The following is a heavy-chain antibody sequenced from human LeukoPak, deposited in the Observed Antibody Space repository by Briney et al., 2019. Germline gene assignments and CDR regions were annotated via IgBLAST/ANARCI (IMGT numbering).Heavy chain of an antibody. Sequence: PGGSLRLSCAASGFIFSNYAMSWVRQAPGKGLEYVSAISSNGGSTYYANSVKGRFTISRDTSKNTLYLQMGSLRAEDMAVYYCARDNIAATGTGDYWGQGTLVTVSS. CDR3: ARDNIAATGTGDY. CDR1: GFIFSNYA. V-gene: IGHV3-64*01. D-gene: IGHD6-13*01. J-gene: IGHJ4*02. CDR2: ISSNGGST.